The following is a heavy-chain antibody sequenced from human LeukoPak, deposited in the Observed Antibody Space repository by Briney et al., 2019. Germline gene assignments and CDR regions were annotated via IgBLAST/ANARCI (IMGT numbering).Heavy chain of an antibody. D-gene: IGHD4-17*01. CDR2: ISAYNGNT. CDR1: GYTCTSYG. V-gene: IGHV1-18*01. CDR3: ARKDYGDFRYDY. J-gene: IGHJ4*02. Sequence: ASVKVSCKASGYTCTSYGISWVRQAPGQGLEWMGWISAYNGNTNYAQRLQGRVTMTTDTSTSTAYMELRSLRSDDTAVYYCARKDYGDFRYDYWGQGTLVTVSS.